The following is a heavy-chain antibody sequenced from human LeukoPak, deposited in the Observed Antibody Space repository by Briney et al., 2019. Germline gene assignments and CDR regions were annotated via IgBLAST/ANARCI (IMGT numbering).Heavy chain of an antibody. D-gene: IGHD1-26*01. CDR3: ASRVGAEFDY. CDR2: IYYSGST. CDR1: GASISSSTYY. V-gene: IGHV4-61*05. J-gene: IGHJ4*02. Sequence: KTSETLSLTCTVSGASISSSTYYWSWIRQPPGKGLEWIGYIYYSGSTNYNPSLKSRVTISVDTSKNQFSLKLSSVTAADTAVYYCASRVGAEFDYWGQGTLVTVSS.